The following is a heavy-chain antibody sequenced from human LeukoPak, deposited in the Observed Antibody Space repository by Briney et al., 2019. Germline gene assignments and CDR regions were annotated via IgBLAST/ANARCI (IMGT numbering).Heavy chain of an antibody. CDR3: ARGMSSGRYAVDI. J-gene: IGHJ3*02. D-gene: IGHD6-19*01. Sequence: GGSLRLSCAASGFTFSSYAIHWVRQAPGKGLEWVAVISYDGSNKYYADSVKGRFTISRDNSKNTLYLQMNSLRAEDTAVYYCARGMSSGRYAVDIWGQGTMVTVSS. CDR1: GFTFSSYA. V-gene: IGHV3-30-3*01. CDR2: ISYDGSNK.